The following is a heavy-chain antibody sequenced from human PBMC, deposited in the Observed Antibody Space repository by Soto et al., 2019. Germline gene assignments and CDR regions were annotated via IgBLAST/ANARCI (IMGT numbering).Heavy chain of an antibody. CDR2: MYSGGDT. CDR3: AKEYGRKVTAAGLGY. J-gene: IGHJ4*02. D-gene: IGHD6-13*01. V-gene: IGHV3-53*05. CDR1: GFSVRSSH. Sequence: PGGSLRLSCAASGFSVRSSHMSWVRQAPGKGLEWVSIMYSGGDTYYAVSVKGRFTISRDNSKNTLYLQMNSLRAEDTAVYYCAKEYGRKVTAAGLGYWGQGTLVTVSS.